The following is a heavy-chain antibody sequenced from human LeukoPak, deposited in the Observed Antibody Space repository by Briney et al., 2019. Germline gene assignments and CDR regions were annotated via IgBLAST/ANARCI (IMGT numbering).Heavy chain of an antibody. D-gene: IGHD5-18*01. Sequence: GTSVKVSCKASGYTFTGYYMHWVRQAPGQGLEWMGWINPNSGGTNYAQKFQGRVTMTRDTSISTAYMELSRLRSDDTAVYYCARRLISSPEKQYSYVVYWGQGTLVTVSS. J-gene: IGHJ4*02. V-gene: IGHV1-2*02. CDR2: INPNSGGT. CDR1: GYTFTGYY. CDR3: ARRLISSPEKQYSYVVY.